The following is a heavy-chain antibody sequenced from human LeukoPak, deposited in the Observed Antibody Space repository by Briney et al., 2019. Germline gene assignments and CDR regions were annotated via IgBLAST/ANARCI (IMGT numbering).Heavy chain of an antibody. V-gene: IGHV3-23*01. CDR3: ADFWSAYYV. J-gene: IGHJ4*02. CDR2: ISGSGGSP. D-gene: IGHD3-3*01. CDR1: GFTFSSYA. Sequence: GGSLRLSCAASGFTFSSYAMSWVRQAPGKGLEWVSTISGSGGSPYYADSVKGWFTISRDNSKNTLYLQMNSLRAEDTAVYYFADFWSAYYVWGQGTLVTVSS.